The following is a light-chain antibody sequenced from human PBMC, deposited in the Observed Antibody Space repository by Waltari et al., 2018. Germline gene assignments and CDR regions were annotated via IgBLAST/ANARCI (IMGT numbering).Light chain of an antibody. CDR1: GSAVGASDS. CDR2: DVT. J-gene: IGLJ2*01. CDR3: SSQTLDGLVL. Sequence: QSALTQPASVSGSPGQSITISCSGVGSAVGASDSVSWHQHHPGKAPQVIIYDVTNRPSGSSDRFSAAKSANTASLTIARLQPEDEADYYCSSQTLDGLVLFGGGTRLTVL. V-gene: IGLV2-14*03.